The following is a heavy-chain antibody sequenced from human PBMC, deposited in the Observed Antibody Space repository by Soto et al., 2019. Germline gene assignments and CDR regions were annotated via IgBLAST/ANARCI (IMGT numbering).Heavy chain of an antibody. Sequence: PSETLSLTGGVSGYSISRCYYWSCIRQPPGKGLEWIGYIYYSGSTNYNPSLKSRVTISIDTSKNQFSLRLNSVIAADTAVYYCARDNGDSGVGWFDPWGQGILVTVSS. CDR1: GYSISRCYY. CDR3: ARDNGDSGVGWFDP. V-gene: IGHV4-59*08. CDR2: IYYSGST. J-gene: IGHJ5*02. D-gene: IGHD2-8*01.